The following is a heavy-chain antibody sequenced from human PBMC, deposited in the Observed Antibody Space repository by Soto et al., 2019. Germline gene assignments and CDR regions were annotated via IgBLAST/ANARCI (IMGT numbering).Heavy chain of an antibody. CDR3: AVSSSWYSGWFDP. V-gene: IGHV1-69*01. Sequence: QVQLVQSGAEVKKPGSSVKVSCKASGGTVRSYAISWVRQAPGQGLEWMGGIIPIFGTANYAQKFQGRVAITADESTSRAYMELSILRSEDTAVYDCAVSSSWYSGWFDPWGQGTLVTVSS. J-gene: IGHJ5*02. D-gene: IGHD6-13*01. CDR1: GGTVRSYA. CDR2: IIPIFGTA.